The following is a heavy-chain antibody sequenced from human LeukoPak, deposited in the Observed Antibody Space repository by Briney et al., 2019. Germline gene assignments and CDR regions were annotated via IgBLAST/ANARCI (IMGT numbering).Heavy chain of an antibody. D-gene: IGHD5-12*01. CDR2: ISYDGSNK. V-gene: IGHV3-30*18. J-gene: IGHJ4*02. CDR1: GFTFSSYG. CDR3: AKDKYSGYDLDY. Sequence: GGSLRLSCAASGFTFSSYGMHWVRQAPGKGLEWVAVISYDGSNKYYADSVKGRFTISRDNSKNTLYLQMNSLRAEDTAVYYCAKDKYSGYDLDYWGQGTLVTVSS.